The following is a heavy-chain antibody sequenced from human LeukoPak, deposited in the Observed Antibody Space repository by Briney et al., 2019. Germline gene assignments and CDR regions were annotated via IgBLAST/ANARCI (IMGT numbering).Heavy chain of an antibody. J-gene: IGHJ4*02. CDR1: GGSISSGGYY. V-gene: IGHV4-31*03. CDR3: ARTYGDYSDY. Sequence: PSEALSLTCTVFGGSISSGGYYWSWIRQHPGKGLEWIGYIYYSGSTYYNPSLKSRVTISVDTSKNQFTLKLSSVTAADTAVYYCARTYGDYSDYWGQGTLVTVSS. D-gene: IGHD4-17*01. CDR2: IYYSGST.